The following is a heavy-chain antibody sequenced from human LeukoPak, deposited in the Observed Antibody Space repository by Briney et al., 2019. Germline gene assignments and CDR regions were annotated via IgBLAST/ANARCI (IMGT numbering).Heavy chain of an antibody. Sequence: SETLSLTCTVSGGSISSGGYYWSWIRQHPGKGLEWIGYIYYSGSTYYNPSLKRRVTISVDTSKNQFSLKLSSVTAADTAVYYCARVAAKSGYSYDYWGQGTLVTVSS. J-gene: IGHJ4*02. V-gene: IGHV4-31*03. D-gene: IGHD3-3*01. CDR3: ARVAAKSGYSYDY. CDR1: GGSISSGGYY. CDR2: IYYSGST.